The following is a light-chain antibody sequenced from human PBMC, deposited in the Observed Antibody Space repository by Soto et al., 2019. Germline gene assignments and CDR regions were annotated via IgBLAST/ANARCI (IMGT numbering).Light chain of an antibody. J-gene: IGKJ1*01. CDR2: PAS. V-gene: IGKV1-39*01. CDR3: QQSYSTPWT. CDR1: QSISSY. Sequence: DIQMTQSPSSLSASVGDRVTITCRASQSISSYLNWYQQKPGKAPKLLIYPASSLQSGVPSRFRGSGSGTDYTLTISSLQPEDFATYYCQQSYSTPWTFGQGTKVEIK.